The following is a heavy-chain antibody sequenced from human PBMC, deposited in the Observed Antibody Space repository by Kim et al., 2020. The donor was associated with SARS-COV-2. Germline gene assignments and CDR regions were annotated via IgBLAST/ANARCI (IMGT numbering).Heavy chain of an antibody. D-gene: IGHD6-13*01. Sequence: ASVKVSCKASGYTFTAYYMHWVRQAPGQGLEWMGWINPNSGGTSYAQKFQGRVTMTRDTSINTAYMELSGLRSDDTAVYYCGAAPGTIDHWGQGTLVTVSS. J-gene: IGHJ4*02. CDR1: GYTFTAYY. V-gene: IGHV1-2*02. CDR3: GAAPGTIDH. CDR2: INPNSGGT.